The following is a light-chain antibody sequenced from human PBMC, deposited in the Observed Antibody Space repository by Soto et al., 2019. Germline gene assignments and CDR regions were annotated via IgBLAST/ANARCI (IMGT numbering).Light chain of an antibody. Sequence: QSALTQPAYVSGSPGQSITISCTGTSSDVGGYNYVSWYQQHPGKAPKIMIYEVSNRPSGVSNRFSGSKSGNTASLTISGLQAEEEADYYCSSYTSSSTVVFGGGTKVTVL. J-gene: IGLJ2*01. CDR2: EVS. CDR3: SSYTSSSTVV. CDR1: SSDVGGYNY. V-gene: IGLV2-14*01.